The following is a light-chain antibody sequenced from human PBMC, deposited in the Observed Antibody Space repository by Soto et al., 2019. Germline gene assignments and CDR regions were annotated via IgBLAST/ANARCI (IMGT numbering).Light chain of an antibody. CDR3: QQYGSSPRT. J-gene: IGKJ1*01. CDR2: GAS. V-gene: IGKV3-20*01. CDR1: QSVRSSY. Sequence: EIVLTQSPGTLSLSPGERATLSCRASQSVRSSYLAWYQQKPGQAPRLLIYGASSRATDIPDRFSGSGSGTDFTLTISRLEPEDFAVYYCQQYGSSPRTFGQGTKVDIK.